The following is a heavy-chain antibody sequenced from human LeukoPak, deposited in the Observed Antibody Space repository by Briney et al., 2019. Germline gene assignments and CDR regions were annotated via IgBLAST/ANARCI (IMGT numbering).Heavy chain of an antibody. J-gene: IGHJ4*02. CDR3: ARDAGWRLLDY. CDR2: ISSSGSTI. D-gene: IGHD6-25*01. CDR1: GFTFSSYE. V-gene: IGHV3-48*03. Sequence: PGGSLRLSCAASGFTFSSYEMNWVRQAPGKGLEWVSYISSSGSTIYYADSVKGRFTISRDNAKSSLYLQMNNLRVEDTAVYYCARDAGWRLLDYWGRGTQVTVSS.